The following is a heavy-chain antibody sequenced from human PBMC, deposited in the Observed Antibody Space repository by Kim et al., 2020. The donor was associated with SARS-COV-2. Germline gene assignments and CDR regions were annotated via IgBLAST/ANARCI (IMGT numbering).Heavy chain of an antibody. CDR3: AGSPREVDY. Sequence: GGSLRLSCAASGFSFSDRHMSWIRQAPGKGLEWVSYISPGSSAAYADSVKGRFSISRDNAKKSLYLQMNSLRAEDTAVYYCAGSPREVDYWGQGTLVIVSS. CDR1: GFSFSDRH. D-gene: IGHD1-26*01. CDR2: ISPGSSA. J-gene: IGHJ4*02. V-gene: IGHV3-11*04.